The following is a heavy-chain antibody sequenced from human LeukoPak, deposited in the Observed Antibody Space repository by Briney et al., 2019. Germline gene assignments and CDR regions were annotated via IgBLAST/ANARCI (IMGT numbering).Heavy chain of an antibody. V-gene: IGHV1-46*01. CDR3: ARDGRLTIFVRGIITEGSPPKN. Sequence: ASVKVSCKASGYTFINYYMHWVRQAPGQGLEWMGKINARGGSTSYAQKFQGRVTMTRDTSTSTTYMELNSLRSDDTAVYYCARDGRLTIFVRGIITEGSPPKNWGQGTLVTVSS. CDR1: GYTFINYY. CDR2: INARGGST. D-gene: IGHD3-10*01. J-gene: IGHJ4*02.